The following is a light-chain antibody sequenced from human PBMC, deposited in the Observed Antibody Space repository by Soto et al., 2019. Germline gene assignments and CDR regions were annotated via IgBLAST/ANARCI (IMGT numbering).Light chain of an antibody. CDR3: QQYGCSPLT. CDR1: QSVSSSY. J-gene: IGKJ4*01. V-gene: IGKV3-20*01. CDR2: GAS. Sequence: EIVLTQSPGTLSLSPGERATLSCRASQSVSSSYLAWYQQKPGQAPRLLIYGASSRATGIPDRFSGSGSGTAFTLTISRLEPEDFAVYYCQQYGCSPLTFGGGTKVEIK.